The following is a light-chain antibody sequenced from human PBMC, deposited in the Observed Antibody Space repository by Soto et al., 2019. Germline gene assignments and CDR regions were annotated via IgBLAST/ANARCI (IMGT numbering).Light chain of an antibody. CDR2: DAS. Sequence: ETVLAQSPATLSLSPGERATLSCRASHSVDIYLSWYQQKPGQAPRLLIYDASNRATGIPARFSGSGSGTDFTLTITSLEAEDFAVYYCQQRKTWPPLTFGQGTRLEIK. V-gene: IGKV3-11*01. CDR1: HSVDIY. J-gene: IGKJ5*01. CDR3: QQRKTWPPLT.